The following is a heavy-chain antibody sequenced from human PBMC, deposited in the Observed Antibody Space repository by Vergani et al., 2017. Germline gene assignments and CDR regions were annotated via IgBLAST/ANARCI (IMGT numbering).Heavy chain of an antibody. CDR2: ISSSSSYI. D-gene: IGHD2-2*02. Sequence: EVQLVESGGGVVQPGGSLRLSCAASGFTFDDYAMNWVRQAPGKGLEWVSSISSSSSYIYYADSVKGRFTISRDNAKNSLYLQMNSLRAEDTAVYYCARVSHIVVVPAAIPDAFDIWGQGTMVTVSS. CDR1: GFTFDDYA. J-gene: IGHJ3*02. V-gene: IGHV3-21*01. CDR3: ARVSHIVVVPAAIPDAFDI.